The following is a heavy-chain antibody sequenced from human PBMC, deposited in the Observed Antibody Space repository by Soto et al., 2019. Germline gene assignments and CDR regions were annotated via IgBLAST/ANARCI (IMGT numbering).Heavy chain of an antibody. D-gene: IGHD6-13*01. CDR3: ARDRGAAVGFPFDY. V-gene: IGHV3-33*01. CDR2: IWYNGSSE. J-gene: IGHJ4*02. Sequence: QVQLVDSGGGVVQPGRSLRLSCTASGFTFSNGMHWVRQAPGKGLEWVAVIWYNGSSEFYSDSVKGRFTISRDNSXNTLYLQMDSLRAEATAMYYCARDRGAAVGFPFDYWGRGTLVTVSS. CDR1: GFTFSNG.